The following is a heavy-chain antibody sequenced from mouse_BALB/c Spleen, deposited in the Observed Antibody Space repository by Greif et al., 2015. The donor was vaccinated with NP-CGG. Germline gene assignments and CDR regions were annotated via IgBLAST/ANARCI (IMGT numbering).Heavy chain of an antibody. CDR2: IRNKANGYTT. J-gene: IGHJ2*01. CDR1: GFTFTDYY. V-gene: IGHV7-3*02. CDR3: ARENYYFDY. Sequence: EVKLMESGGGLVQPGGSLRLSCATSGFTFTDYYMSWVRQPPGKALEWLGFIRNKANGYTTEYSASVKGRFTISRDNSQSILYLQMNTLRAEVSATYYCARENYYFDYWGQGTTLTVSS.